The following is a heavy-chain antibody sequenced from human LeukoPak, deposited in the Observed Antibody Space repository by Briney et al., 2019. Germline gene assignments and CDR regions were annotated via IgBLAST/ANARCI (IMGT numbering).Heavy chain of an antibody. CDR1: GFTFSNYA. CDR2: ISYDGNKK. J-gene: IGHJ4*02. Sequence: PGGSLRLSCAASGFTFSNYAMNWVRQAPGKGLEWVAVISYDGNKKYYADSVEGRFNISRDTSKNTLYLQMNSLRAEDTAVYYCARWKSLKGTFDYWGQGTLVTVSS. D-gene: IGHD1-7*01. CDR3: ARWKSLKGTFDY. V-gene: IGHV3-30*04.